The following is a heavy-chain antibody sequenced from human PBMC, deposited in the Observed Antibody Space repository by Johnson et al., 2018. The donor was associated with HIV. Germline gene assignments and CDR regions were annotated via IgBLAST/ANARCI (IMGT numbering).Heavy chain of an antibody. CDR2: ISYDGSNK. CDR3: ARDRAIVVAYDAFDI. Sequence: QVQLVESGGGLVPPGVSLRLSCAASGFTFSSYAMHWVRQAPGKGLEWVAIISYDGSNKYYADSVKGRFTISRDNSKNTLYLQMNSLRPEDTAVYYCARDRAIVVAYDAFDIWGQGTMVTVSS. V-gene: IGHV3-30*04. CDR1: GFTFSSYA. J-gene: IGHJ3*02. D-gene: IGHD3-22*01.